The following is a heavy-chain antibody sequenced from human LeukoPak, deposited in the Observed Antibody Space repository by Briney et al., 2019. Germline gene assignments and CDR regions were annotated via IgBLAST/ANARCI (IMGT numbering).Heavy chain of an antibody. D-gene: IGHD3-3*01. Sequence: GGSLRLSCAASGFTFSSYWMSWVRQAPGKGLEWVANIKQDGSEKYYVDSVKGRFTISRDNAKNSLYLQMNSLRAEDTAVYYCARAGNTIFGVVMGGDYYYYYMDVRGKGTTVTVSS. J-gene: IGHJ6*03. CDR3: ARAGNTIFGVVMGGDYYYYYMDV. V-gene: IGHV3-7*01. CDR1: GFTFSSYW. CDR2: IKQDGSEK.